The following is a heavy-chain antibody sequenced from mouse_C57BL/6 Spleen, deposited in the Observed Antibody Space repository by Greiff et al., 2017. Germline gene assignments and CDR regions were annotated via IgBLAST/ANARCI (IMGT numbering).Heavy chain of an antibody. D-gene: IGHD4-1*01. CDR2: IYPRSGNT. Sequence: VKVVESGAELARPGASVKLSCKASGYTFTSYGISWVKQRTGQGLEWIGEIYPRSGNTYYNEKFKGKATLTADKSSSTAYMELRSLTSEDSAVYFCARDWDGAYYFDYWGQGTTLTVSS. V-gene: IGHV1-81*01. CDR3: ARDWDGAYYFDY. J-gene: IGHJ2*01. CDR1: GYTFTSYG.